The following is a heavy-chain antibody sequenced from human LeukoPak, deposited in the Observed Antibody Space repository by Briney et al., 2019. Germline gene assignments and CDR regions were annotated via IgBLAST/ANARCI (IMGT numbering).Heavy chain of an antibody. D-gene: IGHD2-15*01. CDR2: IYYSGST. J-gene: IGHJ6*03. V-gene: IGHV4-39*07. CDR1: GGSISSSSYY. CDR3: ARLGLRGDIVHMDV. Sequence: PSETLSLTCTVSGGSISSSSYYWGWIRQPPGKGLEWIGSIYYSGSTYYNPSLKSRVTVSVDTSKNQFSLKLSSVTAADTAVYYCARLGLRGDIVHMDVWGKGTTVTVS.